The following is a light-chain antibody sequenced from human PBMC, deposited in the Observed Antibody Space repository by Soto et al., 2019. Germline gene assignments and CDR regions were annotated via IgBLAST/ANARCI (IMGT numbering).Light chain of an antibody. CDR2: DAY. CDR3: QQRHMWPIT. J-gene: IGKJ5*01. Sequence: EIVFAHAPAHLSSFPRDRVTPPPWASQSFRGLLAWYQQKPGQAPRLLIYDAYNRATGIPPRFSGSGSGTDFTLTISSLEPEDSAVYYCQQRHMWPITFGQGTRLEIK. V-gene: IGKV3-11*01. CDR1: QSFRGL.